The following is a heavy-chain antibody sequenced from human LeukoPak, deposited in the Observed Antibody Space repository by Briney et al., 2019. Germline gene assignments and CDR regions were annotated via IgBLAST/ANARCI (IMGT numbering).Heavy chain of an antibody. Sequence: SVKVSCKASGGTFSSYAISWVRQAPGQGLEWMGGIIPIFGTANYAQKFQGRVTITTDESTSTAYMELNSLRSEDTAVYYCATQTYYYDSSGYYSFDYWGQGTLVTVSS. CDR2: IIPIFGTA. CDR1: GGTFSSYA. V-gene: IGHV1-69*05. D-gene: IGHD3-22*01. CDR3: ATQTYYYDSSGYYSFDY. J-gene: IGHJ4*02.